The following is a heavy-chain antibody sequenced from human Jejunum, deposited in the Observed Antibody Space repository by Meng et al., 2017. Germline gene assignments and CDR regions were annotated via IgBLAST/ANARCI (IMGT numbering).Heavy chain of an antibody. CDR1: GGSLSGYY. D-gene: IGHD4-17*01. CDR2: ISHSGST. CDR3: ARALGAYGDSGFAY. J-gene: IGHJ4*02. Sequence: QVRLQQWGAGLLNPWETLSLTCAVHGGSLSGYYWSWYRQPPGKGLEWIGEISHSGSTNYNPSLKSRVTISVDRSQNQLSLKLTSVSGTDTAVYFCARALGAYGDSGFAYWGQGALVTVSS. V-gene: IGHV4-34*01.